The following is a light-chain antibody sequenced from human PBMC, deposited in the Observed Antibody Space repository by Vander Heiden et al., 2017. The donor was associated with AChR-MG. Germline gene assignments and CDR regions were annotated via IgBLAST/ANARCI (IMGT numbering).Light chain of an antibody. CDR2: RNS. Sequence: QSVLTQPPSASGTPGQRVIISCSGSSFNIGRNPVNWYQQLPGTAPKLLIYRNSERPSGVPDLFSGSKSDTAASLAISGLQSEHEADYYCAAWDDSLNGWVFGGGTKLAVL. CDR1: SFNIGRNP. CDR3: AAWDDSLNGWV. V-gene: IGLV1-44*01. J-gene: IGLJ3*02.